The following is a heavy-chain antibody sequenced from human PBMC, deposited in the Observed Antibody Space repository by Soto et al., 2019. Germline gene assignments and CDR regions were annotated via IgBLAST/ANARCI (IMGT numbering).Heavy chain of an antibody. V-gene: IGHV4-59*01. CDR2: IYDDGSA. D-gene: IGHD2-15*01. CDR1: GGSISSSY. J-gene: IGHJ5*02. CDR3: ARDKYCSGGSCRKNWFDP. Sequence: SETLSLTXTVSGGSISSSYWSWIRQPPGKGLEWLAYIYDDGSANYNPSLKSRATISLDMSKNQFSLKLTSVTAADTAVYYCARDKYCSGGSCRKNWFDPWGQGTLVTVPS.